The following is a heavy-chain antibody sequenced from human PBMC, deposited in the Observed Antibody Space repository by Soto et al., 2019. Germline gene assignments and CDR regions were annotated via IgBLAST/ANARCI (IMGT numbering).Heavy chain of an antibody. CDR2: KHHSGST. D-gene: IGHD6-19*01. Sequence: QVQLQESGPGLVKPSGTLSLTCGVSGDSINNGYWWTWVRQPPGKGLEWIGEKHHSGSTNYNLSLKSRVSISLDKSKNQFSLNLSSVTAADTAVYFCAISSGWWRLDVWGQGTTVTVSS. J-gene: IGHJ6*02. CDR1: GDSINNGYW. V-gene: IGHV4-4*02. CDR3: AISSGWWRLDV.